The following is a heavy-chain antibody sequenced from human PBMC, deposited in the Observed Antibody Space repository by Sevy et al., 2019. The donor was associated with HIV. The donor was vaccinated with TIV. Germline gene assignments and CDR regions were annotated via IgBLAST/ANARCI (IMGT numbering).Heavy chain of an antibody. CDR1: GFTFSNAW. D-gene: IGHD4-17*01. CDR2: IKSKTDGGTT. CDR3: TKEQTTVTTKYNWFDP. Sequence: GGSLRLSCAASGFTFSNAWMSWVRQAPGKGLEWVGRIKSKTDGGTTDYAAPVKGRFTISRDDSKNTLYLQMNSLKTGDTAVYYCTKEQTTVTTKYNWFDPWGQGTLVTVSS. V-gene: IGHV3-15*01. J-gene: IGHJ5*02.